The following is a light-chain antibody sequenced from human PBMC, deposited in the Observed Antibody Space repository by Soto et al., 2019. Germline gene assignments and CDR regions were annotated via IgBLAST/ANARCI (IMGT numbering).Light chain of an antibody. J-gene: IGLJ2*01. V-gene: IGLV2-14*03. Sequence: QSALTQPASVSGSPGQSITISCTGTSSDVGGYNYVSWYQQHPDKAPKLMIYDVSNRPSGVSSRFSGSKSGNTASLTISGLQAEDEADYYCSSYATSTHVVFGGGTQLTVL. CDR2: DVS. CDR3: SSYATSTHVV. CDR1: SSDVGGYNY.